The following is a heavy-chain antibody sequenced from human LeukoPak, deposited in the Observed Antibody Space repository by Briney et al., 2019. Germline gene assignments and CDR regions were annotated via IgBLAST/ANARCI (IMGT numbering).Heavy chain of an antibody. V-gene: IGHV3-23*01. D-gene: IGHD6-19*01. CDR3: ASGGGYSSAWHSSDY. Sequence: GGSLRLSCAASGFTFGTYAMSWVRRAPGKGLEWVSSISGSGVSTFYADSVKGRFTISRDNSKNTMYLQMNSLRAEDTAVYYCASGGGYSSAWHSSDYWGQGTLVTVSS. CDR1: GFTFGTYA. CDR2: ISGSGVST. J-gene: IGHJ4*02.